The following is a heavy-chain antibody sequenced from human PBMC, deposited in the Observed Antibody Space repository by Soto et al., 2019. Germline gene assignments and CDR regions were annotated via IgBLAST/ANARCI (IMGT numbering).Heavy chain of an antibody. Sequence: QVQLQESGPGLVKPSETLSLTCTVSGGSISSYYWSWIRQPPGKGLEWIGYIYYSGSTNYNPSLKSRVTSSVDTPKNQFSLKLSSVTAADTAVYYCARVLFGRGNWFDPWGQGPLVTVSS. CDR2: IYYSGST. J-gene: IGHJ5*02. V-gene: IGHV4-59*01. D-gene: IGHD3-3*01. CDR1: GGSISSYY. CDR3: ARVLFGRGNWFDP.